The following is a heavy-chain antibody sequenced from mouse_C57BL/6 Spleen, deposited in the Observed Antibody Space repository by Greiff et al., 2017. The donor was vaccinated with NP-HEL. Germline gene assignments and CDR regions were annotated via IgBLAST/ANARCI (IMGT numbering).Heavy chain of an antibody. CDR1: GYSFTDYN. CDR3: ARGTHYYGSSDFDY. Sequence: EVKLMESGPELVKPGASVKISCKASGYSFTDYNMNWVKQSNGKSLEWIGVINPNYGTTSYNQKFKGKATLTVDQSSSTAYMQLNSLTSEDSAVYYCARGTHYYGSSDFDYWGQGTTLTVSS. D-gene: IGHD1-1*01. CDR2: INPNYGTT. J-gene: IGHJ2*01. V-gene: IGHV1-39*01.